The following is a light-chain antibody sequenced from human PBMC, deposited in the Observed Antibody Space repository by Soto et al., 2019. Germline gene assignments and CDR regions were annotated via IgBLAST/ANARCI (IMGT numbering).Light chain of an antibody. CDR1: SSDVGAYNH. CDR3: CSHAGSSVV. J-gene: IGLJ1*01. CDR2: DVS. Sequence: QSALTQPCSVSGSPGQSVTISCTGTSSDVGAYNHVSWYQQHPGKAPKLMIYDVSKRPSGVPDRFSGSKSGNTASLTISGLQAEDEADYYCCSHAGSSVVFGTGTKLTVL. V-gene: IGLV2-11*01.